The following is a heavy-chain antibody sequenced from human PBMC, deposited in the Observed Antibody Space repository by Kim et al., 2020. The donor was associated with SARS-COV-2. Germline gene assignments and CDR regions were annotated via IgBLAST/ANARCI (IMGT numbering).Heavy chain of an antibody. D-gene: IGHD1-26*01. V-gene: IGHV1-18*01. CDR3: ARYSATYSADY. CDR2: T. Sequence: TNYAQKLQGRVTMTTDTSTSTAYMELRSLRFDATAVYYCARYSATYSADYWGQGTLVTVSS. J-gene: IGHJ4*02.